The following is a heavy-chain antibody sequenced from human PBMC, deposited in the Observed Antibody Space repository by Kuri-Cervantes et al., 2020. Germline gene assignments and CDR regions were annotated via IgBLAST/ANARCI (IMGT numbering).Heavy chain of an antibody. J-gene: IGHJ4*02. CDR3: TTTPVTTNVFDC. Sequence: GGSLRLSCEVSGFSISGAAIHWIRQAPGKGLEWVGRIRSRANTYATHYTASVKGRFAISREDSKNTAYLQLNNLKAEDAAVYFCTTTPVTTNVFDCWGQGTRVTVSS. CDR2: IRSRANTYAT. V-gene: IGHV3-73*01. D-gene: IGHD4-17*01. CDR1: GFSISGAA.